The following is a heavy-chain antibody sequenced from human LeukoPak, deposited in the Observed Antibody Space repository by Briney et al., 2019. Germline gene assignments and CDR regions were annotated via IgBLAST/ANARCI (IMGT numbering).Heavy chain of an antibody. CDR1: GGSFSGYY. Sequence: TSETLSLTCAVYGGSFSGYYWSWIRQPPGKGLEWIGEINHSGSTNYNPSLKSQVTISVDTSKNQFSLKLSSVTAADTAVYYCARDRGSGSYDAFDIWGQGTMVTVSS. V-gene: IGHV4-34*01. J-gene: IGHJ3*02. CDR3: ARDRGSGSYDAFDI. D-gene: IGHD1-26*01. CDR2: INHSGST.